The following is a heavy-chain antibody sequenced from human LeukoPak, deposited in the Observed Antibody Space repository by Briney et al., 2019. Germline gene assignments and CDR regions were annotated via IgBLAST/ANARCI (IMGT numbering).Heavy chain of an antibody. CDR3: AKSYGYGLIDI. D-gene: IGHD5-18*01. V-gene: IGHV4-59*12. Sequence: SETLSLTCTVSGGSISSYYWSWIRQPPGKGLEWIGYIFYSGSTYYSPSLKSRVTISLDTSRNQFSLKLNSVTAADTAVYYCAKSYGYGLIDIWGQGTMVTVSS. CDR2: IFYSGST. CDR1: GGSISSYY. J-gene: IGHJ3*02.